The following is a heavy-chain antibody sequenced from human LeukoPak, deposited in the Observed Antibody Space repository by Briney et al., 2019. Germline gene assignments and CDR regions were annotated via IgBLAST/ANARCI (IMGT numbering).Heavy chain of an antibody. J-gene: IGHJ5*02. V-gene: IGHV3-48*01. Sequence: GGSLRLSCAASGFTFSSYSMDWVRQAPGKGLEWVSYISSSSSTIYYADSVKGRFTISRDNAKNSLYLQMNSLRPEDTAVYYCARAHGGNWFDPWGQGTLVTVSS. CDR1: GFTFSSYS. CDR2: ISSSSSTI. CDR3: ARAHGGNWFDP. D-gene: IGHD3-16*01.